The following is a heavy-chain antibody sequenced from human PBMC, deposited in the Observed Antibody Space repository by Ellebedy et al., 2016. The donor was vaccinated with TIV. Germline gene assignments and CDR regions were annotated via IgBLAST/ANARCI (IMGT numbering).Heavy chain of an antibody. CDR2: MTYDTGQE. CDR3: ARLKMYVSPFYAMDV. CDR1: GSTFNNYA. J-gene: IGHJ6*02. Sequence: PGGSLRLSCSASGSTFNNYAIHWVRQAPGKGLEWVAVMTYDTGQERFIDSVRGRLSISRDNSKNTLYLQMNSLRADDTALYYCARLKMYVSPFYAMDVWGQGTAVTVSS. D-gene: IGHD2-8*01. V-gene: IGHV3-33*04.